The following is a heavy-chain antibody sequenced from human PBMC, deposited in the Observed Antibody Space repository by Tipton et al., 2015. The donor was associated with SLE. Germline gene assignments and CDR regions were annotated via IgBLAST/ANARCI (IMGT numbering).Heavy chain of an antibody. J-gene: IGHJ4*02. CDR3: AKDGSNWNLDY. V-gene: IGHV3-30*02. CDR1: GFTFSTSN. D-gene: IGHD1-1*01. Sequence: SLRLSCATSGFTFSTSNMHWVRQAPGKGLEWVSLIRFDRDHQYNADSVKGRFTTSRDSSTSTVYLQMNSLRIEDTAVYYCAKDGSNWNLDYRGLGTLVTVSS. CDR2: IRFDRDHQ.